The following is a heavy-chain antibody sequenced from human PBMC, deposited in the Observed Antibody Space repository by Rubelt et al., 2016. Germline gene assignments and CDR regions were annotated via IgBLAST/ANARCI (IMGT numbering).Heavy chain of an antibody. CDR3: ATNHIGGFIWDFDY. CDR1: GGSISSYY. J-gene: IGHJ4*02. D-gene: IGHD3-16*01. CDR2: IYYSGCT. Sequence: QVQLQESGPGLVKPSETLSLTCTVSGGSISSYYCSWIRQPPGKGLEWIGYIYYSGCTNYNPSLKSRVTISVDRSKSQFSLKLSSVTAADTAVYYCATNHIGGFIWDFDYWGQGALITVSS. V-gene: IGHV4-59*01.